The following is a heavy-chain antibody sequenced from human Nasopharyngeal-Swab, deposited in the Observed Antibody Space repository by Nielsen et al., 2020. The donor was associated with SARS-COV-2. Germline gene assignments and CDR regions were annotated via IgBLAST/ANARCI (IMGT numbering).Heavy chain of an antibody. Sequence: GGSLRLSCAASGFTFSSYGMHWVRQAPGKGLEWVAVIWYDGSNKYYADSVKGRFTISRDNSKNTLYLQMNSLRAEDTAVYYCARDLGVYAILRYMDVWGKGTTVTVSS. CDR2: IWYDGSNK. J-gene: IGHJ6*03. D-gene: IGHD2-8*02. CDR3: ARDLGVYAILRYMDV. CDR1: GFTFSSYG. V-gene: IGHV3-33*01.